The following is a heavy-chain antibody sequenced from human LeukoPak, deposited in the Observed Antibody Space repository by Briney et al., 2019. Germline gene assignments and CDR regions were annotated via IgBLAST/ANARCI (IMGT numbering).Heavy chain of an antibody. D-gene: IGHD1-26*01. CDR3: ARAKRWENDAFDI. Sequence: SETLSLTCTVSGFSISTYSWSWIRQPPGKGLEWVGYIYSSGGTDHNPSLKSRVTMSVDTSTNQLSLKLNSVTAADTAVYYCARAKRWENDAFDIWGQGTLVTVAS. CDR2: IYSSGGT. CDR1: GFSISTYS. V-gene: IGHV4-59*01. J-gene: IGHJ3*02.